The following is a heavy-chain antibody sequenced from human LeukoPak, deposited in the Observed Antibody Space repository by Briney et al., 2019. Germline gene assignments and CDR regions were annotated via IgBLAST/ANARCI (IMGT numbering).Heavy chain of an antibody. CDR2: INHSGST. Sequence: SETLSLTCAVYGGSFSGYYWSWIRQPPGKGLEWIGEINHSGSTNYNPSLKSRVTISVDTSKNQFSLKLSSVTAADTAVYYCARGTSSGWSPKYFQHWGQGTLVTVSS. CDR3: ARGTSSGWSPKYFQH. CDR1: GGSFSGYY. J-gene: IGHJ1*01. D-gene: IGHD6-19*01. V-gene: IGHV4-34*01.